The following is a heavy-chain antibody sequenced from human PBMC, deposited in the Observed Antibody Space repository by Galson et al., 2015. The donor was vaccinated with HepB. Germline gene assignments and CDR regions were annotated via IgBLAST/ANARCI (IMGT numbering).Heavy chain of an antibody. V-gene: IGHV3-7*01. CDR3: ARLWDSHAETNNEAFDV. Sequence: SLRLSCAASGFTFSTYWMTWVRQAPGKGLEWVANIKGDGSEKYYVDSVKGRFTFSRDNAKSSLHLQMNSLRAEDTAVYYCARLWDSHAETNNEAFDVWGPGTLVTVSS. CDR2: IKGDGSEK. CDR1: GFTFSTYW. J-gene: IGHJ3*01. D-gene: IGHD1/OR15-1a*01.